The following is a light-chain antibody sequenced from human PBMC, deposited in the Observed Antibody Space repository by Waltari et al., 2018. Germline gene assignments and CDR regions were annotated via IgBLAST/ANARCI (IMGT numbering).Light chain of an antibody. V-gene: IGLV3-21*02. CDR2: DDR. CDR1: NIGFKS. J-gene: IGLJ2*01. Sequence: SYVLTQPPSVSVAPGQTARITCGGNNIGFKSVHGYQEKQGQAPALVVYDDRDRPSGIPERFSGSNSGNTASLTISRVEAGDEADYYCQVWDNSSDHVVFGGGTKLTVL. CDR3: QVWDNSSDHVV.